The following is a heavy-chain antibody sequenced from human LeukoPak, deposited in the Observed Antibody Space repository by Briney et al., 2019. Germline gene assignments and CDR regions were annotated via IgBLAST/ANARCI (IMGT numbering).Heavy chain of an antibody. CDR1: GFTFSSYG. V-gene: IGHV3-30*02. CDR2: IRYDGSNK. CDR3: AKDKQWLEWGAFDI. Sequence: GGSLRLPCAASGFTFSSYGMHWVRQAPGKGLEWVAFIRYDGSNKYYADSVKGRFTISRDNSKNTLYLQMNSLRAEDTAVYYCAKDKQWLEWGAFDIWGQGTMVTVSS. J-gene: IGHJ3*02. D-gene: IGHD6-19*01.